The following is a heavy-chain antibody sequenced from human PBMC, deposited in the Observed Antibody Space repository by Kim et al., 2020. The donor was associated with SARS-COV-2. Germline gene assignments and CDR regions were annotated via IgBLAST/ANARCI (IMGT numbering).Heavy chain of an antibody. CDR2: ISSNGGST. CDR3: VKEVVPLLWFGNYAFDI. V-gene: IGHV3-64D*06. Sequence: GGSLRLSCSASGFTFSSYAMHWVRQAPGKGLEYVSAISSNGGSTYYADSVKGRFTISRDNSKNTLYLQMSSLRAEDTAVYYCVKEVVPLLWFGNYAFDIWGQGTMVTVSS. D-gene: IGHD3-10*01. CDR1: GFTFSSYA. J-gene: IGHJ3*02.